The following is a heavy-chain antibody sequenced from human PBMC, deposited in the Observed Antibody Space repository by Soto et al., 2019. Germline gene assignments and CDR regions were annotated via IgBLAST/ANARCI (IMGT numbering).Heavy chain of an antibody. CDR2: ISYDGSNK. CDR1: GCTFSSYG. Sequence: GGSVRHSCAASGCTFSSYGMHWVRQAPGKGLEWVAVISYDGSNKYYADSVKGRFTISRDNSKNALYLQMNSLRAEDTAVYYCAKDLGITGPNYYYGMDVWGQGTTVTVSS. J-gene: IGHJ6*02. V-gene: IGHV3-30*18. D-gene: IGHD1-20*01. CDR3: AKDLGITGPNYYYGMDV.